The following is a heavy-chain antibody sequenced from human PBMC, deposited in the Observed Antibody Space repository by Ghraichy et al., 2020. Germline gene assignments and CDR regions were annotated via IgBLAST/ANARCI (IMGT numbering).Heavy chain of an antibody. CDR2: INYVGVT. V-gene: IGHV4-34*01. Sequence: SETLSLTCSVYGGSIGGYYWRWIRQSPGQGLEWIGEINYVGVTIYNPSLESRVTISLDTYDNQFSLSLTSLTAADTALYFCARGRYCGGGACYPRPSSFDYWGQGIPVTVSS. CDR3: ARGRYCGGGACYPRPSSFDY. J-gene: IGHJ4*02. CDR1: GGSIGGYY. D-gene: IGHD2-15*01.